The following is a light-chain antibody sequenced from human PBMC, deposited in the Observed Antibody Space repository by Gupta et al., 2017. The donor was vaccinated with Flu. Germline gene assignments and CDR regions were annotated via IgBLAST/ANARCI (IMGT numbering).Light chain of an antibody. CDR2: GAS. J-gene: IGKJ1*01. CDR3: QQDDAYPWT. Sequence: DIQMTQSPSSLSASVGDRVTITCRASQGVGNYVAWFQQKPGKAPKTLIYGASRLHSGVPSRFSGSGSGTEFKLTINSLQPEDFATYSCQQDDAYPWTFGQGTKVE. CDR1: QGVGNY. V-gene: IGKV1-16*01.